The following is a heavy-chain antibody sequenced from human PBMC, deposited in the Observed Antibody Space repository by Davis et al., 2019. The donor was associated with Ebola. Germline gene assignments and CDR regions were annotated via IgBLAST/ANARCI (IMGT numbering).Heavy chain of an antibody. J-gene: IGHJ6*02. Sequence: GESLKISCAASGFTFSSYAMHWVRQAPGKGLEWVAVISYDGSNKYYADSVKGRFTISRDNSKNTLYLQMNSLRAEDTAVYYCARDPRIAAAAYYGMDVWGQGTTVTVSS. CDR2: ISYDGSNK. V-gene: IGHV3-30-3*01. CDR1: GFTFSSYA. CDR3: ARDPRIAAAAYYGMDV. D-gene: IGHD6-13*01.